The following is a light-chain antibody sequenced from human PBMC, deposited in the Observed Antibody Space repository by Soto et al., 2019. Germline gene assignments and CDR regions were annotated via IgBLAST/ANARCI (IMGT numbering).Light chain of an antibody. CDR3: EQGYGIPYT. J-gene: IGKJ2*01. Sequence: DIQMTQSPSSLSASVGDRVTITCRASQTISTYLNWYQQKPGEAPKLLIYAASKLQSGVPSRFSGSGSGTDFTLTISSLQPEDFVSYYCEQGYGIPYTFGQGTKLENK. CDR2: AAS. V-gene: IGKV1-39*01. CDR1: QTISTY.